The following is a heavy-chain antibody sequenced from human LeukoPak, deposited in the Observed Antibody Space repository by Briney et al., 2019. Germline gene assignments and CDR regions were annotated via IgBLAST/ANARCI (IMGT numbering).Heavy chain of an antibody. CDR1: GFTFSDYF. CDR2: MSRSSSYI. Sequence: SGGSLRLSCAASGFTFSDYFMNWVRQAPGKGLEWVSSMSRSSSYIYYADSVKGRFTISRDNSKNTLYLQMNSLRAEDTAVYYCAKDAMWYYGSGSYYHPDYFDYWGQGTLVTVSS. CDR3: AKDAMWYYGSGSYYHPDYFDY. J-gene: IGHJ4*02. D-gene: IGHD3-10*01. V-gene: IGHV3-21*04.